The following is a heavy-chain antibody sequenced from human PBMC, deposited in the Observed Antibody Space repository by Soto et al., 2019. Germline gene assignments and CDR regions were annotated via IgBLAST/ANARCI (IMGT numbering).Heavy chain of an antibody. CDR1: GFTFDDYG. CDR2: INWNGGST. Sequence: PVGSLRLSCAASGFTFDDYGMSWVRQAPGKGLEWVSGINWNGGSTGYADSVKGRFTISRDNAKNSLYLQMNSLRAEDTALYYCARVIAAAGPENYYGMDVWGQGTTVTVSS. CDR3: ARVIAAAGPENYYGMDV. D-gene: IGHD6-13*01. J-gene: IGHJ6*02. V-gene: IGHV3-20*04.